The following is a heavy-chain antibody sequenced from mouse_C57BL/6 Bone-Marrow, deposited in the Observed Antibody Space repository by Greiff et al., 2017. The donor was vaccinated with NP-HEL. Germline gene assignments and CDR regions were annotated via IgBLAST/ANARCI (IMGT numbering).Heavy chain of an antibody. J-gene: IGHJ2*01. CDR3: TTDWYYGSSWDY. CDR2: IDPENGDT. V-gene: IGHV14-4*01. Sequence: VQLQQSGAELVRPGASVKLSCTASGFNIKDDYMHWVKQRPEQGLEWIGWIDPENGDTEYASKFQGKATITADTSSNTAYLQLSSLTSEDTAVYYCTTDWYYGSSWDYWGQGTTLTVSS. CDR1: GFNIKDDY. D-gene: IGHD1-1*01.